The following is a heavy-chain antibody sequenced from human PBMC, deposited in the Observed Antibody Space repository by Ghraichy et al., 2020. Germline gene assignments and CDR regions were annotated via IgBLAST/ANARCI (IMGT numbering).Heavy chain of an antibody. J-gene: IGHJ3*02. CDR2: INPSGGST. CDR1: GYTFTSYY. Sequence: ASVKVSCKASGYTFTSYYMHWVRQAPGQGLEWMGIINPSGGSTSYAQKFQGRVTMTRDTSTSTVYMELSSLRSEDTAVYYCASPGYCSGGSCYLDAFDIWGQGTMVTVSS. D-gene: IGHD2-15*01. CDR3: ASPGYCSGGSCYLDAFDI. V-gene: IGHV1-46*01.